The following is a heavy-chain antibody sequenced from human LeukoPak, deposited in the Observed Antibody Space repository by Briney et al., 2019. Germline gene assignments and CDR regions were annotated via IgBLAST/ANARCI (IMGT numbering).Heavy chain of an antibody. D-gene: IGHD2-21*01. CDR1: GFTFSSYA. V-gene: IGHV3-23*01. CDR2: ISGSGGST. CDR3: AKFLPTHIVVANYYFDY. Sequence: GESLKISCAASGFTFSSYAMSWVRQAPGKGLEWVSAISGSGGSTYYADSVKGRFTISRDNSKNTLYLQMNSLRAEDTAVYYCAKFLPTHIVVANYYFDYWGQGALVTVSS. J-gene: IGHJ4*02.